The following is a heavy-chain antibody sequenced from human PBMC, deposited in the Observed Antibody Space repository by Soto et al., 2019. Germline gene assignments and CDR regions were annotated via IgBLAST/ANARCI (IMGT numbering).Heavy chain of an antibody. D-gene: IGHD3-10*01. V-gene: IGHV4-59*08. CDR2: VHHSWGS. CDR3: ARQGFGALHGLVAV. Sequence: QVQLQESGPGLVKPSETLSLSCTVSGGSISSYYWSWIRQPPGKGMEWIGYVHHSWGSTYNPSLQGRVALSLDTSKSQFSLPLTSVTATDTAVYYCARQGFGALHGLVAVWGQGTTVTVSS. CDR1: GGSISSYY. J-gene: IGHJ6*02.